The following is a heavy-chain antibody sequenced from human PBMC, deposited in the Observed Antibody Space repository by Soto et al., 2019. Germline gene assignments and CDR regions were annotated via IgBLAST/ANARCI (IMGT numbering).Heavy chain of an antibody. CDR2: IWYDGSNK. V-gene: IGHV3-33*01. CDR1: GFTFSSYG. D-gene: IGHD1-26*01. CDR3: AREVGATTSGTGYYYYGMDV. J-gene: IGHJ6*02. Sequence: QVQLVESGGGVVQPGRSLRLSCAASGFTFSSYGMHWVRQAPGKGLEGGAVIWYDGSNKYYADSVKGRFTISRDNSKNTLYLQMNSLRAEDTAVYYCAREVGATTSGTGYYYYGMDVWGQGTTVTVSS.